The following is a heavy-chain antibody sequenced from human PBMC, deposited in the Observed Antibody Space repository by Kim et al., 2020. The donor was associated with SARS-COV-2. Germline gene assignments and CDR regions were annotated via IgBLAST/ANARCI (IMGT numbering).Heavy chain of an antibody. D-gene: IGHD6-19*01. CDR2: ISGSGDNT. CDR1: GFIFSSHA. V-gene: IGHV3-23*01. J-gene: IGHJ4*02. CDR3: AKDRGPSAPYSSGWH. Sequence: GGSLRLSCAASGFIFSSHAMTWVRQVPGKGLEWVASISGSGDNTYYADSVKGRFTMSRDNSKNTLYLQMNSLRVEDTAIYYCAKDRGPSAPYSSGWHWGQGTLVTVSS.